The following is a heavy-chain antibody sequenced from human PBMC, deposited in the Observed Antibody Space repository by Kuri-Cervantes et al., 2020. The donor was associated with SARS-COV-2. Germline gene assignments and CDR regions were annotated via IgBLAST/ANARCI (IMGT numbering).Heavy chain of an antibody. J-gene: IGHJ6*02. CDR1: GFTFSSYS. D-gene: IGHD2-2*02. V-gene: IGHV3-48*01. CDR3: ARDWAGYCSSTSCYSYYYYGMDV. CDR2: ISSSSTI. Sequence: GEFLKISCAASGFTFSSYSMNWVRQAPGKGLEWVSYISSSSTIYYADSVKGRFTISRDNAKNSLYLQMNSLRAEDTAVYYCARDWAGYCSSTSCYSYYYYGMDVWGQGTTVTVSS.